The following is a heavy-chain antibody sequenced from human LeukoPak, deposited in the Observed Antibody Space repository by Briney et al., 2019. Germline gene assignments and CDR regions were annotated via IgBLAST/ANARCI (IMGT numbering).Heavy chain of an antibody. CDR3: ARDRERGFDY. V-gene: IGHV1-18*01. Sequence: EASVKVSCKASGYTFNTYGISWVRQAPGQGLEWMGWIGTENAYTIYAEKFQGRVTRTTDTSTTTVHMELRSLRSDDTAVYYCARDRERGFDYWGQGSLVTVSS. J-gene: IGHJ4*02. CDR2: IGTENAYT. CDR1: GYTFNTYG. D-gene: IGHD5-24*01.